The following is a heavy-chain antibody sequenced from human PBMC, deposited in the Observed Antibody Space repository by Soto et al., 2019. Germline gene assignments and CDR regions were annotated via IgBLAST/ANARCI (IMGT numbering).Heavy chain of an antibody. CDR3: AIVGFGATLSYYMDV. J-gene: IGHJ6*03. CDR2: INWNGGST. CDR1: GFTFDDYG. Sequence: GGSLRLSCAASGFTFDDYGMSWVRQAPGKGLEWVSGINWNGGSTGYADSVKGRFTISRDNAKNSLYLQMNSLRAEDTALYHCAIVGFGATLSYYMDVWGKGTTVTVSS. D-gene: IGHD3-10*01. V-gene: IGHV3-20*01.